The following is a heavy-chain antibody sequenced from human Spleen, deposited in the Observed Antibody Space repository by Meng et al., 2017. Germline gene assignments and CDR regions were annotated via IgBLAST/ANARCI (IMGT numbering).Heavy chain of an antibody. CDR1: GGSFTDYY. J-gene: IGHJ4*01. D-gene: IGHD3-16*02. CDR2: INHSGST. CDR3: ARDVGVIPHSYDY. V-gene: IGHV4-34*01. Sequence: QVKLKQWGAGLLTPSETLALTCAVYGGSFTDYYWTWIRQPPGKGLEWIGEINHSGSTNYNPSLKSRVTISVDTSKKQFSLKLNSVTAADTAVYYCARDVGVIPHSYDYWGQGTLVTVSS.